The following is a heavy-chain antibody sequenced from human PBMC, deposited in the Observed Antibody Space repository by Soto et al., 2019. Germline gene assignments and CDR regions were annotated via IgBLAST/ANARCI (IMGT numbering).Heavy chain of an antibody. D-gene: IGHD5-12*01. V-gene: IGHV4-4*02. CDR2: IYHSGST. CDR1: SGSISSSNW. CDR3: ARAFGYSGTHYYYYYMDV. Sequence: TLSLTCAVSSGSISSSNWWSWVRQTPGKGLEWIGEIYHSGSTNYNPSLKRRVTISVDKSKNQFSLNLRSVTAADTAVYYCARAFGYSGTHYYYYYMDVWGKGTTVTVSS. J-gene: IGHJ6*03.